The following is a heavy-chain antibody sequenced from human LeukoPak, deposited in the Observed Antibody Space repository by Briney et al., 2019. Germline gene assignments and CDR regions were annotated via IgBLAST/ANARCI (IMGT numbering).Heavy chain of an antibody. J-gene: IGHJ5*02. CDR1: GGSISSHY. CDR3: ARVDCTNPIEENWFDP. V-gene: IGHV4-59*11. Sequence: SETLSLTCTVSGGSISSHYWSWIRQPPGKGLEWIGYIYYGGSTNYNPSLKSRVTISVDTSKNQFSLKLSSVTAADTAVYYCARVDCTNPIEENWFDPWGQGTLVTVSS. CDR2: IYYGGST. D-gene: IGHD2-8*01.